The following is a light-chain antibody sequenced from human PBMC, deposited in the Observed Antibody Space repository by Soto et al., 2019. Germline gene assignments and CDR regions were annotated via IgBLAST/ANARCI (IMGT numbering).Light chain of an antibody. Sequence: DIQLTQSPSTLSASVGDRVTITCRASQSIGNWLAWYQQKPGKAPKLLIYKASSLESGVQSRFSGSGSGTEFTLTISSLQPDDFATYYCQQYNSPTFGQGTKVEIK. V-gene: IGKV1-5*03. J-gene: IGKJ1*01. CDR3: QQYNSPT. CDR1: QSIGNW. CDR2: KAS.